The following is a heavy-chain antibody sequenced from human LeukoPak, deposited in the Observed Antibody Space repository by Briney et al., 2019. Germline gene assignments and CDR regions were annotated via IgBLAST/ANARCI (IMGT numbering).Heavy chain of an antibody. V-gene: IGHV3-30*04. CDR2: ISYDGSNK. CDR1: GFTFSSYA. CDR3: ARQTVTMWTNWFDP. J-gene: IGHJ5*02. Sequence: GGPLRLSCAASGFTFSSYAIHWVRQAPGKGLEGGAVISYDGSNKYYADSVKRRFTISRDNSKNTLYLQMNSLRAEDTAVYYCARQTVTMWTNWFDPWGQGTLVTVPS. D-gene: IGHD4-11*01.